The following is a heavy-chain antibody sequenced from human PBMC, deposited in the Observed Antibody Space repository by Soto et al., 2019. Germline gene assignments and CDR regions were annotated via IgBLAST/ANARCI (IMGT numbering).Heavy chain of an antibody. CDR2: INAGSGNT. CDR1: GYTFTTYA. CDR3: ARGSTPFYYDSSGYYSFDY. Sequence: ASVKVSCKASGYTFTTYAMHWVRQAPGQRLEWMGWINAGSGNTKYSQNFQGRVTITRDTSASTAYMELNSLTSEDTAVYYCARGSTPFYYDSSGYYSFDYWGQGTLVTVSS. J-gene: IGHJ4*02. D-gene: IGHD3-22*01. V-gene: IGHV1-3*01.